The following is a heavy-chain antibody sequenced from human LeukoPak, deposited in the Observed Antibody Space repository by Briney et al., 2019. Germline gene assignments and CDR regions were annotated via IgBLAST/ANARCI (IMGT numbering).Heavy chain of an antibody. Sequence: GGSLRLSCAASGFTFSSYEMNWVRQAPGKGLEWVSYISSSGSTIYYADSVKGRFTISRDNAKSSLYLQMNSLRAEDTAVYYCARDHVSWELVVDYWGQGTLVTVFS. D-gene: IGHD1-26*01. CDR2: ISSSGSTI. CDR1: GFTFSSYE. J-gene: IGHJ4*02. CDR3: ARDHVSWELVVDY. V-gene: IGHV3-48*03.